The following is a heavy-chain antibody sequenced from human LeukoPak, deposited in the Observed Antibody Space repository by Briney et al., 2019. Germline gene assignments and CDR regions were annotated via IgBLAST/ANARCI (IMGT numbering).Heavy chain of an antibody. J-gene: IGHJ4*02. Sequence: GGSLRLSCAASGFSFNTCAMSWVRQAPGKGLEWVSAISGGGRSTDYADSVKGQFTISRDNSKNTLYLQMNSLRAEDTAVYYCARERYFDYWGQGTLVTVSS. V-gene: IGHV3-23*01. CDR1: GFSFNTCA. CDR3: ARERYFDY. CDR2: ISGGGRST.